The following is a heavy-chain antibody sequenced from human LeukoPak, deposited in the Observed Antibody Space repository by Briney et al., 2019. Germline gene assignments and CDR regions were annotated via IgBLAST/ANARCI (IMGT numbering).Heavy chain of an antibody. CDR2: IYTSGST. CDR1: GGSISSYY. Sequence: SETLSLTCTVSGGSISSYYWSWIRQPAGKGLEWIGRIYTSGSTNYNPSLKSRVTMSVDTSKNQFSLKLSSVTAADTAVYYCARGPIQRRAGDYYYYGMDVWGQGTTVTVSS. J-gene: IGHJ6*02. D-gene: IGHD1-26*01. CDR3: ARGPIQRRAGDYYYYGMDV. V-gene: IGHV4-4*07.